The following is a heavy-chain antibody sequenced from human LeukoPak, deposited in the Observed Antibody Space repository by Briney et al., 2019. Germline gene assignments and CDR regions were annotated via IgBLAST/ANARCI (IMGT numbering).Heavy chain of an antibody. Sequence: ASVKVSCKASGYTFTGYYIHWVRQTPGQGLEWMGWINPNSGGTDYAQKFQGRVTMTRDTSISTAYMELSRLRSDDTAVYYCARGNWNYFFAFDIWGQGTMVTVSS. V-gene: IGHV1-2*02. CDR3: ARGNWNYFFAFDI. CDR1: GYTFTGYY. CDR2: INPNSGGT. J-gene: IGHJ3*02. D-gene: IGHD1-7*01.